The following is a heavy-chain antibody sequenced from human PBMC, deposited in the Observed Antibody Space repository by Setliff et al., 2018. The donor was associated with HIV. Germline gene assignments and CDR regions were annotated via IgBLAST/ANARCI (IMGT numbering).Heavy chain of an antibody. CDR2: IKQDGSEK. D-gene: IGHD4-17*01. Sequence: GGSLRLSCAASGFTFNYFWMSWVRQAPGKGLEWVANIKQDGSEKNYVDSVKGRFTISRDNAKNSLYLQMNSLRAEDTAVYYCARDPYPYADYGDWYSDLWGRGTLVTVSS. V-gene: IGHV3-7*01. J-gene: IGHJ2*01. CDR1: GFTFNYFW. CDR3: ARDPYPYADYGDWYSDL.